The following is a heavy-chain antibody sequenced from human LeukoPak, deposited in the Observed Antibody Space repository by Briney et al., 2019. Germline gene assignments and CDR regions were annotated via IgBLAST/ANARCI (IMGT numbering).Heavy chain of an antibody. J-gene: IGHJ6*03. V-gene: IGHV1-18*01. CDR2: ISTSTGDT. Sequence: PRASVKVSCKTSGYSFILYGISWVRQAPGQGPEWMGWISTSTGDTKYTQKFQGRVTLTTDTSTSTAYMELSSLRSDDTAVYYCARGNSSYYYYMDVWGKGTTVTISS. CDR3: ARGNSSYYYYMDV. CDR1: GYSFILYG.